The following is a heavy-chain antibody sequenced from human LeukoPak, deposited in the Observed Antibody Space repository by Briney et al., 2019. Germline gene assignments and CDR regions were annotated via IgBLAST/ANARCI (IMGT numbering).Heavy chain of an antibody. D-gene: IGHD5-18*01. CDR1: GGTFSSYA. V-gene: IGHV1-69*04. Sequence: ASVKVSGKASGGTFSSYAISWVRQAPGQGLEWMGRIIPILGIANYTQKFQGRGTITADKSTSTAYMELSSLRSEDTAVYYCAREDYGDTEAYWGQGTLVTVSS. CDR3: AREDYGDTEAY. J-gene: IGHJ4*02. CDR2: IIPILGIA.